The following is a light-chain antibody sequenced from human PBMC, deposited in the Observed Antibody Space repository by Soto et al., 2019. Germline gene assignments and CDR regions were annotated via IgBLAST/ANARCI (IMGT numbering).Light chain of an antibody. Sequence: EIVLTQSPGTLSLSPGERATLSCRASQSVSSSYLAWYQQKPGQAPRLLIYGASSRATGIPDRFSGSGSGTDFTLTFSRLEPEDFAVYYCQQYGSSPGGTFGQGTKV. CDR2: GAS. CDR1: QSVSSSY. CDR3: QQYGSSPGGT. J-gene: IGKJ1*01. V-gene: IGKV3-20*01.